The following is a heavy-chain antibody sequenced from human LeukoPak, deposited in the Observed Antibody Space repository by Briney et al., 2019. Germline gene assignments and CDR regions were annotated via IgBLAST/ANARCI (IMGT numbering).Heavy chain of an antibody. CDR3: ASTPTYYYDSSGYPD. J-gene: IGHJ4*02. CDR2: IIPIFGTA. D-gene: IGHD3-22*01. Sequence: ASVKVSCKASGGTFSSYAISWVRQAPGQGLEWMGGIIPIFGTANYAQKFQGRVTITADKSTSTAYMELSSLRSEDTAVYYCASTPTYYYDSSGYPDWGQGTLVTVSS. CDR1: GGTFSSYA. V-gene: IGHV1-69*06.